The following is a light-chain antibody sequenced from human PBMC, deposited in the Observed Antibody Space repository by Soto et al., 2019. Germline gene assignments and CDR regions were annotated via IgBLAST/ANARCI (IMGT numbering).Light chain of an antibody. CDR2: DVS. V-gene: IGLV2-14*01. CDR1: SSDVGGYNY. CDR3: SLFSSRDVV. J-gene: IGLJ2*01. Sequence: QSVLTQPASVSGSPGQSITISCTGTSSDVGGYNYVSWYQQHPGKAPQLMIYDVSNRPSGVSNRFSGSKSGNTASLNISGLQAEDGADYYFSLFSSRDVVFRGGTKLTVL.